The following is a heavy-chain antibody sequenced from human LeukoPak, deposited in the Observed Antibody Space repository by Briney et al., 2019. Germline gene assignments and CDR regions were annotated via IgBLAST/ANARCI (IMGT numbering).Heavy chain of an antibody. CDR1: GGSISSSSYY. CDR2: IYYSGST. CDR3: ARPSGEYGGNSRAHYYFDY. V-gene: IGHV4-39*01. Sequence: PSETLSLTCTVSGGSISSSSYYWGWIRQPPGKGLEWIGSIYYSGSTYYNPSLKSRVTISVDTSKNQFSLKLSSVTAADTAVYYRARPSGEYGGNSRAHYYFDYWGQGTLVTVSS. J-gene: IGHJ4*02. D-gene: IGHD4-23*01.